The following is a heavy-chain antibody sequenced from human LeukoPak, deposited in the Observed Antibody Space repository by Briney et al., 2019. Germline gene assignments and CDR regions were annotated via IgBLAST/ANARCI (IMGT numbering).Heavy chain of an antibody. J-gene: IGHJ4*02. V-gene: IGHV3-23*01. CDR3: ALYLYWWSDLGY. Sequence: GTLRLSSAASGFPFCDVAMTGVRHVPGGGLQWVLTTTRSGQNTYYADSVEGRFTISRDDAKNSLYLQMNSLRVEDTAVYYCALYLYWWSDLGYWGQGTLVTVSS. D-gene: IGHD2-8*02. CDR2: TTRSGQNT. CDR1: GFPFCDVA.